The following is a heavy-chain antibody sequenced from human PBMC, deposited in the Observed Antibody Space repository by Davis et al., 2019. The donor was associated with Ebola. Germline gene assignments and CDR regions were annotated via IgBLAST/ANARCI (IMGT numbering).Heavy chain of an antibody. V-gene: IGHV4-59*02. CDR3: ARGLMVRGVILYYGLDV. Sequence: GSLRLSCAVSGGSVSSYYWSWIRQPPGRRLEWIGYIYYSKSTNYNPSLKSRVTISVDSSKNQFSLKLSSVTAADTAVYYCARGLMVRGVILYYGLDVWGQGTTVTVSS. CDR1: GGSVSSYY. CDR2: IYYSKST. D-gene: IGHD3-10*01. J-gene: IGHJ6*02.